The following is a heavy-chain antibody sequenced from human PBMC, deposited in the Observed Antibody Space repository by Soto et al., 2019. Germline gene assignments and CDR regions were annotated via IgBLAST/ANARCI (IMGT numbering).Heavy chain of an antibody. CDR3: ARALGVYDSSGYYDY. CDR2: INPSGGST. J-gene: IGHJ4*02. CDR1: GYTFTSYY. Sequence: GASVKVSCKASGYTFTSYYMHWVRQAPGQGLEWMGIINPSGGSTSYAQKFQGRVTMTRDSSTSTVYMELSSLRSEDTAVYYCARALGVYDSSGYYDYWGQGTLVTVSS. D-gene: IGHD3-22*01. V-gene: IGHV1-46*01.